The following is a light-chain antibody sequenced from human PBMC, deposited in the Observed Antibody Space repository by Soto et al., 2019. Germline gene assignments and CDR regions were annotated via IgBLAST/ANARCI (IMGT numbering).Light chain of an antibody. Sequence: QSVLTQPPSVSGAPGQRVTISCTGSCSNIGASYAVHWYQQLPGTAPKLLIYGNSNRPSGVPDRFSGSKSGTSASLAITGLQAEDEADYYCQSYDRSLSGSGFGGGTKLTVL. V-gene: IGLV1-40*01. J-gene: IGLJ3*02. CDR1: CSNIGASYA. CDR2: GNS. CDR3: QSYDRSLSGSG.